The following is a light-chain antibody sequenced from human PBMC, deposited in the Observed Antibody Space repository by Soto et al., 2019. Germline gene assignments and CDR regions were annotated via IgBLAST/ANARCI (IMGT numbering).Light chain of an antibody. Sequence: DIVMTQSPLSLPVTPGEPASISCRSSQSLLHSNGYNYLDWYLQKPGQSPQLLIYLGSNRASGVPDRLSGSGSGTDFTLKISRVEAEDVGVYYCMQALQILFTFGPGTKVDIK. J-gene: IGKJ3*01. CDR1: QSLLHSNGYNY. CDR2: LGS. CDR3: MQALQILFT. V-gene: IGKV2-28*01.